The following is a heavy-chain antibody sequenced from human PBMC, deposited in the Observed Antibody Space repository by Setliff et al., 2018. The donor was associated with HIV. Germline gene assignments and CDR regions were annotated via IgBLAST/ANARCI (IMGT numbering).Heavy chain of an antibody. Sequence: GASVKVSCKASGYTFTSYAIHWVRQAPGQRLEWMGWINPGNGNTKYSQKFQGRVTFIRDTSASTAYMELSSLRSEDTAVYYCARDGYYDSSGYYKAQWAFGIWGQGTMVTVSS. V-gene: IGHV1-3*01. CDR3: ARDGYYDSSGYYKAQWAFGI. D-gene: IGHD3-22*01. CDR2: INPGNGNT. J-gene: IGHJ3*02. CDR1: GYTFTSYA.